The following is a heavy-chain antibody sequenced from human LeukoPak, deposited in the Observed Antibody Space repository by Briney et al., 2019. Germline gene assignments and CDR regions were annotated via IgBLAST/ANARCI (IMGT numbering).Heavy chain of an antibody. CDR1: GYSISSGYY. CDR2: IYHSGST. D-gene: IGHD1-14*01. Sequence: SETLSLTCAVSGYSISSGYYWGWIRQPPGKGLEWIGSIYHSGSTYYNPSLKSRVTISVDTSKNQFSLKLSSVIAADTAVYYCARARAHRDYYRDVWGKGTTVTVSS. V-gene: IGHV4-38-2*01. CDR3: ARARAHRDYYRDV. J-gene: IGHJ6*03.